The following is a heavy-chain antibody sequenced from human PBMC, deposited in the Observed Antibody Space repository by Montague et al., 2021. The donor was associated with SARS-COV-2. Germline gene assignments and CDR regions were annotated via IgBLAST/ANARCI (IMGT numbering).Heavy chain of an antibody. D-gene: IGHD6-19*01. CDR1: GGSISSSSYY. CDR2: IYYSGST. V-gene: IGHV4-39*01. Sequence: SETLSLTCTVSGGSISSSSYYWGWIRQPPGKGLEWIGSIYYSGSTYYNPSLKSRVTISVDTSKNQFSLKLISVTAADTAVYYCARQENSSGWFKPDAFDLWGQGTMVTVSS. CDR3: ARQENSSGWFKPDAFDL. J-gene: IGHJ3*01.